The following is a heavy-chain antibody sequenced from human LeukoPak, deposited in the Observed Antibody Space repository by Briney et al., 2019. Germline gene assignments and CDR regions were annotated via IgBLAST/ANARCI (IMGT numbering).Heavy chain of an antibody. Sequence: PSETLSLTCTVSGGSISSYYWSWLRQPPGKGLEWIGYIYYSGSTNYNPSLKSRVTISVDTSNNQFSLKLSSVTAADTAVYYCARGVVRYTCALWGQGTLVTVSS. CDR2: IYYSGST. V-gene: IGHV4-59*01. CDR3: ARGVVRYTCAL. J-gene: IGHJ4*02. D-gene: IGHD3-9*01. CDR1: GGSISSYY.